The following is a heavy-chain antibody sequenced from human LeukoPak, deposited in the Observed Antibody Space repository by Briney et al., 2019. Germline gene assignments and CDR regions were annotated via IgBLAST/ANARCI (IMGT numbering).Heavy chain of an antibody. J-gene: IGHJ3*02. CDR3: ARATTVTTPPYDAFDI. D-gene: IGHD4-11*01. V-gene: IGHV3-21*01. Sequence: GGSLRLSCAASGFTFSSYGMHWVRQAPGKGLEWVSSISSSSSYIYYADSVKGRFTISRDNAKNSLYLQMNSLRAEDTAVYYCARATTVTTPPYDAFDIWGQGTMVTVSS. CDR2: ISSSSSYI. CDR1: GFTFSSYG.